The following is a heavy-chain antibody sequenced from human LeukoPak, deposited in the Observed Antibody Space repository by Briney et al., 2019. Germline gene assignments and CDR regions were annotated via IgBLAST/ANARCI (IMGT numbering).Heavy chain of an antibody. CDR3: ARRTYSNYFFDY. V-gene: IGHV3-11*01. Sequence: PGGSLRLSCAASGFTFSDYYTTWIRQAPGKGLEWLSYISGSGDSKFYADSVKGRFTISRDNAKNSLYLQMNSLRAEDTAVYYCARRTYSNYFFDYWGQGTLVTVSS. CDR2: ISGSGDSK. J-gene: IGHJ4*02. CDR1: GFTFSDYY. D-gene: IGHD4-11*01.